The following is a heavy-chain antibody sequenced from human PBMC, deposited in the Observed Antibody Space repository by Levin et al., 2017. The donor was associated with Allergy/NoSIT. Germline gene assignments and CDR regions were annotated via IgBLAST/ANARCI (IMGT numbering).Heavy chain of an antibody. CDR1: GFSFSDYA. CDR3: ARAFTLPRNHDAFDI. D-gene: IGHD1-14*01. CDR2: IAYDGRNN. Sequence: GGSLRLSCAASGFSFSDYAMHWVRQPPGKGLEWVAVIAYDGRNNYYADSVRGRFTISRDNSQKTLYLQINSLRPGDTAVYYCARAFTLPRNHDAFDIWGQGTMVTVSS. V-gene: IGHV3-30-3*01. J-gene: IGHJ3*02.